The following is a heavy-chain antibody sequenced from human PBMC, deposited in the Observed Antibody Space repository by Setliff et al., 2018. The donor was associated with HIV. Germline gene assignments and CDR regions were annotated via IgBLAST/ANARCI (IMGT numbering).Heavy chain of an antibody. CDR3: ARVSLDLKYYDSAGYTHPLYFFDY. Sequence: SETLSLTCEVSGAPVTDSNWWNWVRQPPGKGLEWIGEAYHTGSTNYSPSLERRVTISVDTSKNQFSLALTSVTAADTAIYFCARVSLDLKYYDSAGYTHPLYFFDYWGQGKLVTSPQ. J-gene: IGHJ4*02. CDR2: AYHTGST. V-gene: IGHV4-4*02. CDR1: GAPVTDSNW. D-gene: IGHD3-16*01.